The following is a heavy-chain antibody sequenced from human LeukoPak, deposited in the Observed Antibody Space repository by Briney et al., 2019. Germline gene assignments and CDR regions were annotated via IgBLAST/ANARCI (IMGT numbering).Heavy chain of an antibody. CDR1: GFSVSGIH. CDR3: ARDGVTTHYYGMDV. Sequence: HTGGSLRLSCAASGFSVSGIHMNWVRQAPGKNLEWVSGLYSGGATYYSDSLGGRFTISRDPSKNTVYLQMNSLRAEDTAVYYCARDGVTTHYYGMDVWGQGATVTVSS. D-gene: IGHD4-17*01. J-gene: IGHJ6*02. CDR2: LYSGGAT. V-gene: IGHV3-66*01.